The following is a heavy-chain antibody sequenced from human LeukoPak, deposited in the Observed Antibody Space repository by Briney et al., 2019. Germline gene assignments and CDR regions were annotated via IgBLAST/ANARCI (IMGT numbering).Heavy chain of an antibody. CDR3: AKGGSKAPDY. V-gene: IGHV3-74*01. CDR1: GFTFSNYW. J-gene: IGHJ4*02. Sequence: GGSLRLSCAASGFTFSNYWMHWVRHAPGKGLVWVSRIHSDGSSTTYADSVKGRFTISRDNAKNTLYLQMNSLRAEDTAVYYCAKGGSKAPDYWGQGTLVTVSS. CDR2: IHSDGSST. D-gene: IGHD4-11*01.